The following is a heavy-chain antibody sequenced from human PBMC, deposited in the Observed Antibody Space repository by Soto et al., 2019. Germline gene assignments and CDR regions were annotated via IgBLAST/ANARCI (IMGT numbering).Heavy chain of an antibody. Sequence: ASVKVSCKASGYTFTSYYMHWVRQAPGQGLEWMGIINPSGGSTSYAQKFQGRVTMTRDTSTSTVYMELSSLRSEDTAVYYCARDSHCSGGSCYAPDAFDIWGQGTMVTVSS. D-gene: IGHD2-15*01. CDR2: INPSGGST. CDR1: GYTFTSYY. V-gene: IGHV1-46*01. J-gene: IGHJ3*02. CDR3: ARDSHCSGGSCYAPDAFDI.